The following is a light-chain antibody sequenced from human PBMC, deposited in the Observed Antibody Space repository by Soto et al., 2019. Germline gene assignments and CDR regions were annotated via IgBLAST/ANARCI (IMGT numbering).Light chain of an antibody. V-gene: IGKV3-15*01. CDR3: QQYNKWPLS. J-gene: IGKJ4*01. CDR2: DAS. CDR1: QSIRGS. Sequence: EIVMTQSPDTLSVSPGERATLSCRASQSIRGSLAWYQQKLGQAPRLLIYDASTGATGIPDRFSASGSGTEFTLTISSLQSEDFAVYYCQQYNKWPLSFGGGTKVELK.